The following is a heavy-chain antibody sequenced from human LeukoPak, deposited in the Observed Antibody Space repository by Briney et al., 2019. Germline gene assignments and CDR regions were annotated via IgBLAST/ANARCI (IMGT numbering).Heavy chain of an antibody. J-gene: IGHJ4*02. CDR3: AKDSSSGKFNY. D-gene: IGHD1-26*01. Sequence: TGGSLRLSCAASGFTFSSYAMSWVRQAPGKGLEWVSAISGGGGSTYYADSVKGRFTISRDNSKNTLYLQMNSLRAEDTAVYYCAKDSSSGKFNYWGQGTLVTVSS. CDR2: ISGGGGST. CDR1: GFTFSSYA. V-gene: IGHV3-23*01.